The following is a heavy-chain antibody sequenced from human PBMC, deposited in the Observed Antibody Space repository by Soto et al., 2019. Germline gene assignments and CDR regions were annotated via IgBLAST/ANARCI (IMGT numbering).Heavy chain of an antibody. CDR2: VNHSGST. J-gene: IGHJ6*02. CDR1: GGSFSGYY. CDR3: ARDRTYYYYGMDV. Sequence: SETLSLTCADYGGSFSGYYWSWIRQPPGKGLEWSGEVNHSGSTNYNPSLKSRVTISVDTSKNQFSLKLSSVTAADTAVYYCARDRTYYYYGMDVWGQGTTVTVSS. V-gene: IGHV4-34*01.